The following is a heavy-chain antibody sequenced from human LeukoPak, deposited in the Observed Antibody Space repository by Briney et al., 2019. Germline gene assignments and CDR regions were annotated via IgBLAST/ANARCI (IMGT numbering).Heavy chain of an antibody. CDR1: GGTFSSNA. CDR2: IIPIFGTA. D-gene: IGHD2-21*02. Sequence: SVKVSCKASGGTFSSNAISWVRQAPGQGLEWMGGIIPIFGTANYAQKFQGRVTITADESTSTAYMELSSLRSEDTAVYYCATTAQTHYYYYYGMDVWGQGTTVTVSS. CDR3: ATTAQTHYYYYYGMDV. J-gene: IGHJ6*02. V-gene: IGHV1-69*13.